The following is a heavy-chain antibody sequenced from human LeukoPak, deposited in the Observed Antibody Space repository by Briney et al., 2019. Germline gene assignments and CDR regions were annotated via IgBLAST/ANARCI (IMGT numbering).Heavy chain of an antibody. CDR2: INHSGST. CDR3: AREHCSGGSCYSIYYYYYMDV. CDR1: GGSFSGYY. V-gene: IGHV4-34*01. Sequence: SETLSLTCAVYGGSFSGYYWSWIRQPPGKGLEWIGEINHSGSTNYNPSLKSRVTISVDTSKNQFSLKLSSVNAADTGVYYCAREHCSGGSCYSIYYYYYMDVWGKGTTVTVSS. D-gene: IGHD2-15*01. J-gene: IGHJ6*03.